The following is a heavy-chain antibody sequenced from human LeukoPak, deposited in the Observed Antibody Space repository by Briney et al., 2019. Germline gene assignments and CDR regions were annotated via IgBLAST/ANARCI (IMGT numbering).Heavy chain of an antibody. CDR3: ARSVSGYDYYYYYYMDV. J-gene: IGHJ6*03. D-gene: IGHD5-12*01. CDR1: GGSFSGYY. Sequence: SETLSLTCAVYGGSFSGYYWSWIRQPPGKGLEWIGEINHSGSTNYNPSLKSRVTISVDTSKNQFPLKLSSVTAADTAVYYCARSVSGYDYYYYYYMDVWGKGTTVTISS. V-gene: IGHV4-34*01. CDR2: INHSGST.